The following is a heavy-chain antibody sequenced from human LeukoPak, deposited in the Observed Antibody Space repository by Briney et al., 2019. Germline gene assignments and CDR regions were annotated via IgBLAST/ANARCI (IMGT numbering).Heavy chain of an antibody. J-gene: IGHJ4*02. CDR2: ASYRSRWYY. D-gene: IGHD3-10*01. CDR3: ARITASGSHDY. CDR1: GDSVSRNNAA. V-gene: IGHV6-1*01. Sequence: SQTLSLTCGISGDSVSRNNAAWNWIRQSPSRGPEWLGRASYRSRWYYDYAASVASRIIINTDTSKNQVSLQLKSVTPEDTAVYYCARITASGSHDYWGQGTLITVSS.